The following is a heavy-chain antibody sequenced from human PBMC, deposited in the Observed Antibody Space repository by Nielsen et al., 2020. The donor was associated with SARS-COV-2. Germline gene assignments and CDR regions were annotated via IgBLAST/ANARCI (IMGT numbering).Heavy chain of an antibody. D-gene: IGHD5-18*01. CDR1: GYSISSGYY. J-gene: IGHJ4*02. CDR3: ARGAQGYGNDY. CDR2: IYHSGST. Sequence: SETLSLTCTVSGYSISSGYYWGWIRQPPGKGLEWIGSIYHSGSTYYNPSLKSRVTISVDTSKNQFSLKPSSVTAADTAVYYCARGAQGYGNDYWGQGTLVTVSS. V-gene: IGHV4-38-2*02.